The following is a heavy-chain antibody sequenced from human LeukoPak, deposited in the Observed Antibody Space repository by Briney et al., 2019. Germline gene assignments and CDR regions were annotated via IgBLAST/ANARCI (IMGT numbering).Heavy chain of an antibody. D-gene: IGHD6-13*01. CDR3: ARRGRIAAAGTDQYYFDY. CDR1: GFTFSSYW. CDR2: IKQDGSEK. J-gene: IGHJ4*02. Sequence: GGSLRLSCAASGFTFSSYWMSWVRQAPGKGLEWAANIKQDGSEKYYVDSVKGRFTISRDNAKNSLYLQMNSLRAEDTAVYYCARRGRIAAAGTDQYYFDYWGQGTLVTVSS. V-gene: IGHV3-7*01.